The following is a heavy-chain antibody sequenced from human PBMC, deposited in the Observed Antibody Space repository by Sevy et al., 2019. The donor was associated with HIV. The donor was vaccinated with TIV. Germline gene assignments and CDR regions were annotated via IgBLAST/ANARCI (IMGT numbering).Heavy chain of an antibody. Sequence: GGSLRLSCKATGFSLINYAIHWVRQAPGKGLEWVAVMTFDGSNQYYADSVKGRFTISRDTSTNTVYLQMNSLRADDTALYSCAKVLSSQINTDDTFDIWGLGTMVTVSS. V-gene: IGHV3-33*03. J-gene: IGHJ3*02. CDR3: AKVLSSQINTDDTFDI. CDR1: GFSLINYA. D-gene: IGHD3-9*01. CDR2: MTFDGSNQ.